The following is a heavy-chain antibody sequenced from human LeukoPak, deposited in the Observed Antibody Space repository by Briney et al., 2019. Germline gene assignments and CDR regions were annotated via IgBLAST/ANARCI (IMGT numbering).Heavy chain of an antibody. V-gene: IGHV4-34*01. CDR1: GGSFSGYY. Sequence: PSETLSLTCAVYGGSFSGYYWSWIHQPPGKGLELIGEINHSGSTNYNPSLKSRVTISVDTSKNQFSLKLSSVTAADTAVYYCARGRGVPKRNHNTGRWFDPWGQGTLVAVSS. CDR2: INHSGST. J-gene: IGHJ5*02. CDR3: ARGRGVPKRNHNTGRWFDP. D-gene: IGHD1-14*01.